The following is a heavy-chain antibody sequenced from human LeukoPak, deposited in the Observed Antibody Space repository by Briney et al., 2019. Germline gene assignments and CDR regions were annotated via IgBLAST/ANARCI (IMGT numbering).Heavy chain of an antibody. CDR3: ARAVAGPRRYYYYYMDV. V-gene: IGHV1-8*01. D-gene: IGHD6-19*01. J-gene: IGHJ6*03. Sequence: ASVKVSCKASGYTFTSYDINWVRQATGQGLEWMGWMNPNSGNTGYAQKFQGRVTMTRNTSISTAYMELSSLRSEDTAVYYCARAVAGPRRYYYYYMDVWGKGTTVTVSS. CDR2: MNPNSGNT. CDR1: GYTFTSYD.